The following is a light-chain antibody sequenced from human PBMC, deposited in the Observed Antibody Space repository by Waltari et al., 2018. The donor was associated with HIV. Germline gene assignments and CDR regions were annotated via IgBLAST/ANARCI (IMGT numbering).Light chain of an antibody. Sequence: QSALTQPASVSGYPGQSITISCTGTISDIGAYNFVSWYQKYPGRAPKLVIFGVVKRPSGVSDRFSGSKSGNTASLTISGLKAEDEADYYCSSNSRRTSTVVLFGGGTKLTVL. CDR3: SSNSRRTSTVVL. J-gene: IGLJ2*01. CDR1: ISDIGAYNF. V-gene: IGLV2-14*03. CDR2: GVV.